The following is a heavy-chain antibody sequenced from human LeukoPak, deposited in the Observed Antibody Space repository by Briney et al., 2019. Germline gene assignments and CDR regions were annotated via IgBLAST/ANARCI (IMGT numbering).Heavy chain of an antibody. V-gene: IGHV4-38-2*01. CDR3: ARCRDSSGYYFSPGYYYYYYMDV. CDR2: IYHSGST. Sequence: PSETLSLTCAVSGYSISSGYYWGWIRQPPGKGLEWIGSIYHSGSTYYNPSLKSRVTISVDTSKNQFSLKLSSVTAADTAVYYCARCRDSSGYYFSPGYYYYYYMDVWGKGTTVTVSS. D-gene: IGHD3-22*01. J-gene: IGHJ6*03. CDR1: GYSISSGYY.